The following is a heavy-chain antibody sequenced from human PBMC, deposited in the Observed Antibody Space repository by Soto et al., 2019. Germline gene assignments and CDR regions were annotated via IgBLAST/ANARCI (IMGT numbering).Heavy chain of an antibody. J-gene: IGHJ5*02. Sequence: QVQLVQSGAEVKKPGSSVKVSCKASGGTFSSYAISWVRQAPGQGLEWMGGIIPIFGTANYAQKFQGRVTITADESTSTAYMELSSLRSEDTAVYYCARGGIVVVPADNNWFDPWGQGTLVTVSS. V-gene: IGHV1-69*01. CDR3: ARGGIVVVPADNNWFDP. CDR2: IIPIFGTA. D-gene: IGHD2-2*01. CDR1: GGTFSSYA.